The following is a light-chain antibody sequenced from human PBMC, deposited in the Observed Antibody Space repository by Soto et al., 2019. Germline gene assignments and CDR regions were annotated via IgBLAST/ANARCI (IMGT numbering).Light chain of an antibody. CDR1: SSNIGSNT. V-gene: IGLV1-44*01. CDR3: AAWDDSLNGDVV. Sequence: QSVLTQPPSASGTPGQRVNISCSGSSSNIGSNTVNWYQQLPGTAPKLLIYSNNQRPSGVPDRFSGSKSGPSASLAISGLQSEDEADYYCAAWDDSLNGDVVFGGGTKVTVL. CDR2: SNN. J-gene: IGLJ2*01.